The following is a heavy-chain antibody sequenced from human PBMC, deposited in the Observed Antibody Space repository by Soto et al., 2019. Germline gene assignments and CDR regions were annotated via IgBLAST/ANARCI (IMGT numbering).Heavy chain of an antibody. CDR3: ARWDYGYYARFDY. J-gene: IGHJ4*02. CDR2: MNPNSGNT. Sequence: QVQLVQCGAEVKKSGASVKVSCKASGYTFTSHDINWVRQASGQGLEWMGWMNPNSGNTGYAQKFQGRVTMTRNTSISTAYMELSSLRSEDTAVYYCARWDYGYYARFDYWGQGTLVTVS. CDR1: GYTFTSHD. D-gene: IGHD4-17*01. V-gene: IGHV1-8*01.